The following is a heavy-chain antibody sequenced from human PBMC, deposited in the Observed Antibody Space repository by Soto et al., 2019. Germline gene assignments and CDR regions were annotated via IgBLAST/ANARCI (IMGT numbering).Heavy chain of an antibody. V-gene: IGHV3-53*01. CDR3: AREMRDIVVVPAARGTCYYYGMDV. D-gene: IGHD2-2*01. CDR2: IYSGGST. J-gene: IGHJ6*02. CDR1: GFPFNTFG. Sequence: PGGSLRLSCAASGFPFNTFGMHWVRQAPGKGLEWVSVIYSGGSTYYADSVKGRFTISRDNSKNTLYLQMNSLRAEDTAVYYCAREMRDIVVVPAARGTCYYYGMDVWGQGTTVTVSS.